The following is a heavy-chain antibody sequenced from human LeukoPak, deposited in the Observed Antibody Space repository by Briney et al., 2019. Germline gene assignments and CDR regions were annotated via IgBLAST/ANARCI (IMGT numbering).Heavy chain of an antibody. Sequence: GGSLRPSCAASGFTVGSNTMSWVRQAPGKGLEWVSIIYSGGSTSYADSVKGRFTTSRDNSKNTLYLQMNSLRTEDTAVYYCARGGSYFDISGYYFYWGQGTLVTVSS. CDR3: ARGGSYFDISGYYFY. D-gene: IGHD3-22*01. V-gene: IGHV3-66*01. CDR2: IYSGGST. J-gene: IGHJ4*02. CDR1: GFTVGSNT.